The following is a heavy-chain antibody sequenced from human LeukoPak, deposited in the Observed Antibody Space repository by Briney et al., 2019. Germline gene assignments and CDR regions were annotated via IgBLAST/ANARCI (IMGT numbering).Heavy chain of an antibody. Sequence: GGSLRLSCAASGFTSDDYAMHWVRHAPGKGLEWVSGISWNSGSIGYADSVKGRFTISRDNAKNSLYLQMNSLRAEDTALYYCAKGGESSSWYNWFDPWGQGTLVTVSS. J-gene: IGHJ5*02. D-gene: IGHD6-13*01. CDR1: GFTSDDYA. CDR2: ISWNSGSI. V-gene: IGHV3-9*02. CDR3: AKGGESSSWYNWFDP.